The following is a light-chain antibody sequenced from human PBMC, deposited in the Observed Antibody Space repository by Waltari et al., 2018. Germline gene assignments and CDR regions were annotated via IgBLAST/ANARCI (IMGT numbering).Light chain of an antibody. CDR2: DAS. J-gene: IGKJ4*01. CDR1: QSVSSY. Sequence: EIVLTQSPATLSLSPGERATLSCRASQSVSSYLAWYQQKPGQSPRLLIFDASNRATGIPARFSGSGSGTDCTLTISSLEPEDFAAYYCQQRSNWPLTFGGGTKVEIK. CDR3: QQRSNWPLT. V-gene: IGKV3-11*01.